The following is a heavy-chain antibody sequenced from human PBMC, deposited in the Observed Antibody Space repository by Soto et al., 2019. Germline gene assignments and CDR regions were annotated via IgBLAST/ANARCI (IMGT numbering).Heavy chain of an antibody. CDR3: ARQEYSVSSRDY. V-gene: IGHV1-18*01. CDR1: GYTFTTYG. CDR2: ISTYNDNT. D-gene: IGHD6-6*01. Sequence: QVQLVQSEAEVKKPGASVKVSCKASGYTFTTYGISWVRQAPGQGLEWMGWISTYNDNTNDAQNLQGRVTMTTDTPTSTAYMELTSLRSDDTAVYYCARQEYSVSSRDYWGQRTLVTVSS. J-gene: IGHJ4*02.